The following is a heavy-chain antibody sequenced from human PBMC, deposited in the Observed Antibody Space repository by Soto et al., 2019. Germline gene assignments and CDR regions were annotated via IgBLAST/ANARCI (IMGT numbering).Heavy chain of an antibody. D-gene: IGHD1-1*01. V-gene: IGHV3-30*18. CDR3: AKDGPTGHHESDY. Sequence: PGGSLRLSCAASGFTFSSYGMHWVRQAPGKGLEWVAVISYDGSNKYYADSVKGRFTISRDNSKNTLYLQMNSLRAEDTAVYYCAKDGPTGHHESDYWGQGTLVTVSS. CDR1: GFTFSSYG. CDR2: ISYDGSNK. J-gene: IGHJ4*02.